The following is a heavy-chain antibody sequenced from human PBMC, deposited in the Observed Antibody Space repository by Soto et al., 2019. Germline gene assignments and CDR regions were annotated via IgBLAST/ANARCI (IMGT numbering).Heavy chain of an antibody. D-gene: IGHD3-10*01. CDR1: GGSFSGYY. J-gene: IGHJ1*01. Sequence: SETLSLTCAVYGGSFSGYYWNWIRQPPGKGLEWIGEINHSGSANYNPSLKSRVTISGDTSKKQFSLKLSSVTAADTAVYYCSRGHDMVRGVHHWGQGTLVTVSS. CDR3: SRGHDMVRGVHH. V-gene: IGHV4-34*01. CDR2: INHSGSA.